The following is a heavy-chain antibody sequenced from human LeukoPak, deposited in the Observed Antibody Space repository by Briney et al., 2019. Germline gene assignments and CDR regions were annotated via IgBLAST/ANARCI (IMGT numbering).Heavy chain of an antibody. J-gene: IGHJ4*02. D-gene: IGHD5-18*01. V-gene: IGHV3-33*01. CDR3: ARDQGDTAMVLYYFDY. Sequence: PGGSLRLSCAASGFTFSSYGMHWVRQAPGKGLEWVAVIRYDGSNEYYADSVKGRFTISRDNSKNTLYLQMNSLRAEDTAVYYCARDQGDTAMVLYYFDYWGQGTLVTVSS. CDR2: IRYDGSNE. CDR1: GFTFSSYG.